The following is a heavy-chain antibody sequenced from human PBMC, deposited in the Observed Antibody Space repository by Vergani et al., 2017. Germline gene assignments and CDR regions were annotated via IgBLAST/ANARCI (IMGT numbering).Heavy chain of an antibody. CDR3: ARRSSSYYFDI. D-gene: IGHD3-22*01. CDR2: VSHSGDT. CDR1: GDSITNGGFS. Sequence: QLQLQESGSGLVKPSQTLSLTCAVSGDSITNGGFSWNWIRQPPGKGLEWISSVSHSGDTYFNPSLKGRVSISMDTSKNYFFLTLSSVTAADTAMYYCARRSSSYYFDIWGQGVLITVSS. V-gene: IGHV4-30-2*03. J-gene: IGHJ5*02.